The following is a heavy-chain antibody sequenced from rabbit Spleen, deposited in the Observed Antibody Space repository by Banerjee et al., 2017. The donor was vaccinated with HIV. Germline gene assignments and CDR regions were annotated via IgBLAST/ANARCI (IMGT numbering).Heavy chain of an antibody. Sequence: QEQLVESGGGLVQPGGSLKVSCKASGFDFSSYGVSWVRQAPGKGLEWIGYIDPVFGTTSYASWVNGRFTISSHNAQNTLYLQLNSLTAAVTATYFCAREVLYAAYAGFGDATMYYFDLWGPGTLVTVS. J-gene: IGHJ4*01. CDR2: IDPVFGTT. V-gene: IGHV1S47*01. CDR1: GFDFSSYG. D-gene: IGHD6-1*01. CDR3: AREVLYAAYAGFGDATMYYFDL.